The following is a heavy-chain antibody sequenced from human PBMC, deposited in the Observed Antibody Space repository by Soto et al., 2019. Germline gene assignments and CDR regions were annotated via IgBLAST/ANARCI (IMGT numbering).Heavy chain of an antibody. V-gene: IGHV4-4*07. CDR3: ARDFDVNTALDYWYFDL. J-gene: IGHJ2*01. D-gene: IGHD3-9*01. CDR1: GGSTSGKY. CDR2: IYSSGRT. Sequence: QVHLQESGPGVVKASETLSPTCSLSGGSTSGKYWSWIRQSAGKGLEWIGRIYSSGRTHYNPSLGSRGSMSVAQNSFSLRLTSVTAADTAIYYCARDFDVNTALDYWYFDLWGRGTQVSVSS.